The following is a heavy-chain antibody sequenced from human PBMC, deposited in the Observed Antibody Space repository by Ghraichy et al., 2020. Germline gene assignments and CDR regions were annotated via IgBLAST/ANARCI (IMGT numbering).Heavy chain of an antibody. CDR1: GDSMNTNSNY. CDR2: FYYSGAT. V-gene: IGHV4-39*01. Sequence: GSLSLTCTVSGDSMNTNSNYWGWIRQPPGKGLEWVGSFYYSGATYYNASLKSRVTISGDTAKNQLSLKLNSVTAADTAVYYCVRLSISAAGLIDPWGQGILVTVSS. J-gene: IGHJ5*02. CDR3: VRLSISAAGLIDP. D-gene: IGHD6-13*01.